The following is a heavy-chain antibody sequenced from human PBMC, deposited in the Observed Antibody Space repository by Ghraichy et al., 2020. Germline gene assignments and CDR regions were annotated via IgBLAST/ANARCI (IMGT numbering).Heavy chain of an antibody. CDR1: GFSFSSYG. J-gene: IGHJ4*02. CDR2: IWYDESNK. V-gene: IGHV3-33*01. CDR3: ARGWQHQSLTFDY. D-gene: IGHD6-13*01. Sequence: LSLTCAASGFSFSSYGMHWVRQAPGRGLEWVAVIWYDESNKWYAESVKGRFIISRDISKNTLYLRMNSLRAEDTAVYYCARGWQHQSLTFDYWGRGTLVTVSS.